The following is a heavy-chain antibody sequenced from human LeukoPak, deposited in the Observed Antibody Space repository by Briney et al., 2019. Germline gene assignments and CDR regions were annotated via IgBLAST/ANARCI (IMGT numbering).Heavy chain of an antibody. Sequence: GASVKVSCKASGYTFTSYDINWVRQAPGQGLEWMGWMNPNSGNTGYAQKFQGRVTMTRNNSISTAYMELSSLRSEDTAVYYCAGSITISGSMDVWGQGTTVTVAS. D-gene: IGHD3-9*01. CDR3: AGSITISGSMDV. J-gene: IGHJ6*02. V-gene: IGHV1-8*01. CDR1: GYTFTSYD. CDR2: MNPNSGNT.